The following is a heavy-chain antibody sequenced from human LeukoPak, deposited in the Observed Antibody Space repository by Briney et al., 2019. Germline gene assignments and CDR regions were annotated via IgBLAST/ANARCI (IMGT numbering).Heavy chain of an antibody. CDR1: GGSISSYY. D-gene: IGHD2-15*01. Sequence: SETLSLTCTVSGGSISSYYWSWIPQPAGKGREWIGRIYTSGSTNYNPSLKSRVTTSVDTSKNQFSQKLSSVTAADTAVYYCAREGCSGGSCHPPDYWGQGTLVTVSS. CDR2: IYTSGST. J-gene: IGHJ4*02. CDR3: AREGCSGGSCHPPDY. V-gene: IGHV4-4*07.